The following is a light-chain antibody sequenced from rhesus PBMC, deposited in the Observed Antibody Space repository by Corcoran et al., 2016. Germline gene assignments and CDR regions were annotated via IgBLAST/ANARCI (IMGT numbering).Light chain of an antibody. CDR2: RTS. Sequence: EIVLTQSPTSMAVSQGERVTISCTASSSVSTSYLHWYQQKPGFPPRLLVYRTSRLASGVPDRFSGSGSGTSDTLTISSMEAEDAANYYCQQGNSIPLTFGGGTKVEIK. J-gene: IGKJ4*01. CDR1: SSVSTS. V-gene: IGKV3-42*01. CDR3: QQGNSIPLT.